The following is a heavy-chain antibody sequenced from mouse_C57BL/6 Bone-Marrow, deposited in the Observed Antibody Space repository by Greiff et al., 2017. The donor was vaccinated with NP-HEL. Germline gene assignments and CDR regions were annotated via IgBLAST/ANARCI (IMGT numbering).Heavy chain of an antibody. CDR3: ARDGHSNYDY. CDR1: GFTFSDFY. CDR2: SRNKANDYTT. V-gene: IGHV7-1*01. J-gene: IGHJ2*01. D-gene: IGHD2-5*01. Sequence: DVMLVESGGGLVQSGRSLRLSCATSGFTFSDFYMEWVRQAPGKGLEWIAASRNKANDYTTEYSASVKGRFIVSRDTSQSILYLQMNALRAEDTAIYYCARDGHSNYDYWGQGTTLTVSS.